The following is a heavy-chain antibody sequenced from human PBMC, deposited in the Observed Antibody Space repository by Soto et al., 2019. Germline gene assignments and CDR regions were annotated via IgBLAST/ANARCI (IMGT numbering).Heavy chain of an antibody. CDR1: GFTFDDYA. J-gene: IGHJ6*03. V-gene: IGHV3-9*01. CDR3: AKDGSSTAPYYYYYYMDV. D-gene: IGHD2-2*01. CDR2: ISWNSGSI. Sequence: GGSLRLSCAASGFTFDDYAMHWVRQAPGKGLEWVSGISWNSGSIGYADSVKGRFTISRDNAKNSLYLQMNSLRAEDTALYYCAKDGSSTAPYYYYYYMDVWGKGTTVTVSS.